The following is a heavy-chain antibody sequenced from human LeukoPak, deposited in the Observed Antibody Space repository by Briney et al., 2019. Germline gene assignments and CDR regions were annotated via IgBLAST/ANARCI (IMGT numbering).Heavy chain of an antibody. D-gene: IGHD3-22*01. CDR1: AFTFSSYW. Sequence: GGSLRLSCAASAFTFSSYWMSWVRQAPGKGLEWVSGISGSGGNTYYADSVKGRFTISRDNSKNTLYLQMNSLRAEDAAVYYCAKDPRSTMIVVITRPKYFQHWGQGTLVTVSS. CDR3: AKDPRSTMIVVITRPKYFQH. J-gene: IGHJ1*01. CDR2: ISGSGGNT. V-gene: IGHV3-23*01.